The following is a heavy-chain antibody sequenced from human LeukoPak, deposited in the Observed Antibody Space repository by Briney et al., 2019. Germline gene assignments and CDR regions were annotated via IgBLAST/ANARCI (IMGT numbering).Heavy chain of an antibody. J-gene: IGHJ4*02. Sequence: ASVKVSFKASGYTFFIYGISWVRQAPGQGLEWMGWISAYNDNTNYAQKLQGRVTMTTDTSTSTAYMELRSLRSDDTAVYYCARALGYCSGGNCNSDFDFWGQGTLVTVSS. V-gene: IGHV1-18*01. CDR3: ARALGYCSGGNCNSDFDF. CDR2: ISAYNDNT. CDR1: GYTFFIYG. D-gene: IGHD2-15*01.